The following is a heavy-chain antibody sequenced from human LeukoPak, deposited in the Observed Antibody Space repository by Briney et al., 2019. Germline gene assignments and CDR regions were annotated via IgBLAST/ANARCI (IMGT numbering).Heavy chain of an antibody. Sequence: SVKVSCKASGGTFSSYAISWVRQAPGQGLEWMGGIIPIFSTANYAQKFQGRVTITTDESTSTAYMELSSLRSEDTAVYYCARETMVRVVAIGAFDIWGQGTMVTVSS. D-gene: IGHD3-10*01. CDR3: ARETMVRVVAIGAFDI. V-gene: IGHV1-69*05. CDR1: GGTFSSYA. CDR2: IIPIFSTA. J-gene: IGHJ3*02.